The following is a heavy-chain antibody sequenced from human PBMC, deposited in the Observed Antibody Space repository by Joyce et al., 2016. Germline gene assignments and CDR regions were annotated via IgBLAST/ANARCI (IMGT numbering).Heavy chain of an antibody. J-gene: IGHJ6*02. CDR3: ARGGISYYYAMDV. CDR1: GSTFSSSS. D-gene: IGHD3-16*01. V-gene: IGHV3-21*01. CDR2: ISATSYYI. Sequence: QLVESGGGVVKAGGSLRLSCEASGSTFSSSSMGWFRQAPGKGLEGVAAISATSYYIVHAETVRGRFTVSRDNAKKTLYLQMNSLRAEDSAVFYCARGGISYYYAMDVWGQGTTVTVSS.